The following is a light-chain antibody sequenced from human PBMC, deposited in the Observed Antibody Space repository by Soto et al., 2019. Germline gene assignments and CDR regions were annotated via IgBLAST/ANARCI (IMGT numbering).Light chain of an antibody. Sequence: EIILTQSPGILSLSPGERATLSCRASQSISSSCIAWYQQRPGQAPRLLIYGASNRATGIPDRFSASGSKTDFTLTISRLEPEDFAVYYCQQYGSSPPYTFGQGTKLEIK. CDR1: QSISSSC. V-gene: IGKV3-20*01. CDR3: QQYGSSPPYT. CDR2: GAS. J-gene: IGKJ2*01.